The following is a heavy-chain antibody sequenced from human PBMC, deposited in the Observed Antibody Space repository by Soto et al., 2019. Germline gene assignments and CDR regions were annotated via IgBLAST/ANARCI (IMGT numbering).Heavy chain of an antibody. CDR3: TRAQGIGAAAFDYFDP. CDR2: IHTGNGAT. Sequence: QVQLVQSGAEVKKPGASVKVSCKASGYTFTSYTMYWVRQAPGLRLEWIGWIHTGNGATKYSQKFQGRVTITRYTSASTADMELSSLTYEDTAVYYCTRAQGIGAAAFDYFDPWGQGTLVTVSS. V-gene: IGHV1-3*04. CDR1: GYTFTSYT. J-gene: IGHJ5*02. D-gene: IGHD6-13*01.